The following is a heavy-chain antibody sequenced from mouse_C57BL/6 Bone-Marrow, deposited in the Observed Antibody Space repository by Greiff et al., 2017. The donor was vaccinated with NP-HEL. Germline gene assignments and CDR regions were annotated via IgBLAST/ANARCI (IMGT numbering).Heavy chain of an antibody. Sequence: VQLQQSGPELVKPGASVKISCKASGYTFTDYYMNWVKQSHGKSLEWIGDINPNNGGTSYNQKFKGKATLTVDKSSSTAYMELRSLTSEDSAVYYCARYYYGNYVDYWGQGTTLTVSS. CDR2: INPNNGGT. CDR1: GYTFTDYY. V-gene: IGHV1-26*01. CDR3: ARYYYGNYVDY. D-gene: IGHD2-1*01. J-gene: IGHJ2*01.